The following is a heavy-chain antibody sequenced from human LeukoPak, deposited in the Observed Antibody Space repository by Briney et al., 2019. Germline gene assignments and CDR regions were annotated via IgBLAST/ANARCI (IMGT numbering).Heavy chain of an antibody. Sequence: PGGSLRLSCAASGFTVSSNYMSWVRQAPGKGLEWVSVIYSGGSTYYADSVKGRFTISRDNSKNTLYLQMNSLRAEDTAVYYCARVEGSAWIQLWLPYWGQGTLVTVSS. J-gene: IGHJ4*02. D-gene: IGHD5-18*01. CDR1: GFTVSSNY. CDR3: ARVEGSAWIQLWLPY. V-gene: IGHV3-66*01. CDR2: IYSGGST.